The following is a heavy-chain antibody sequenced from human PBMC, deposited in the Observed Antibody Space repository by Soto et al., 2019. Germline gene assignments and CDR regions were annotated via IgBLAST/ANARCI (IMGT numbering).Heavy chain of an antibody. J-gene: IGHJ4*02. CDR3: ASGGAGSGPFTWELPDH. CDR1: GNTFTYRY. Sequence: QMQLVQSGAEVKKTGSSVTVSCKALGNTFTYRYLHWVRQAPGQALEWMGWITPFSGDVHYAQKFQERVNITRDRSINKSYMPMSSLRSEDTAMYFCASGGAGSGPFTWELPDHWGQGTLVTVSS. V-gene: IGHV1-45*02. CDR2: ITPFSGDV. D-gene: IGHD1-26*01.